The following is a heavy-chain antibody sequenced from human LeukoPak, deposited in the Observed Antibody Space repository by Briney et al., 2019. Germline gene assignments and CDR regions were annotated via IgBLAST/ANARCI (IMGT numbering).Heavy chain of an antibody. CDR2: ISGSSRHK. Sequence: PGGSTRLSSAASGFTFSSYTMNWGRQAPGKGLEWVSSISGSSRHKYYADSVKGRFTVSRDNAKNSLYLQMNSLRAEDTAVYYCARTANFAAGYYIDYWGQGTLVTVSS. CDR3: ARTANFAAGYYIDY. D-gene: IGHD6-13*01. CDR1: GFTFSSYT. V-gene: IGHV3-21*01. J-gene: IGHJ4*02.